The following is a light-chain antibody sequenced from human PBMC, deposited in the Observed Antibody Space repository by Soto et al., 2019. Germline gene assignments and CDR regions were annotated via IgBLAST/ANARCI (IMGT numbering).Light chain of an antibody. CDR2: EIN. Sequence: QSALTQPPSASGSPGQSVTISCTGTSSDVGAYDYVSWYQQHPGKAPKLMIYEINKRPSGVPDRFSGSKSGNTASLTVSGLQAEDEADYYCSSFAGSNNFPYVFGTGNKLTVL. J-gene: IGLJ1*01. CDR1: SSDVGAYDY. CDR3: SSFAGSNNFPYV. V-gene: IGLV2-8*01.